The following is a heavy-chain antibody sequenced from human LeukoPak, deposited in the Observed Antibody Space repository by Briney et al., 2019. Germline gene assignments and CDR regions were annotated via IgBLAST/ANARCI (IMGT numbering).Heavy chain of an antibody. J-gene: IGHJ2*01. D-gene: IGHD4-23*01. CDR1: CGSFSGYY. CDR3: ARGGDKTRSRWYFDL. Sequence: PSETLSLTCAVYCGSFSGYYWSWIRQPPGKGLELIGEINHSGSTNYNPSLKSRVTISVDTSKNQFSLKLSCVTAEDTAVSYCARGGDKTRSRWYFDLWGRGTLVTVSS. V-gene: IGHV4-34*01. CDR2: INHSGST.